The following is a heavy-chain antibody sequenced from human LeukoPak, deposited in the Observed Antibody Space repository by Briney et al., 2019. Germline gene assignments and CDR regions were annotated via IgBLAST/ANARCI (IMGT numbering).Heavy chain of an antibody. V-gene: IGHV3-21*01. D-gene: IGHD1-14*01. CDR3: ARGANRLSGAFDI. CDR2: ISSSSSYI. Sequence: KPGGSLRLSCAASGFTFSSYSMNWVRQAPGKGLEWVSSISSSSSYIYYADSVKGRFTISRDNAKNSLYPQMNSLRAEDTAVYYCARGANRLSGAFDIWGQGTMVTVSS. J-gene: IGHJ3*02. CDR1: GFTFSSYS.